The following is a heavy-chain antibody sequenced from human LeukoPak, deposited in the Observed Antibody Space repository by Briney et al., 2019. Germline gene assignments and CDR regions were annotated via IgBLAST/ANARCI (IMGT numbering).Heavy chain of an antibody. CDR3: ARGYYSSSRFDS. CDR1: GSPFSNYW. D-gene: IGHD6-13*01. CDR2: INSDGSTT. Sequence: GGSLSLSCAASGSPFSNYWIHWVRQAPGKGLVWVSRINSDGSTTNYADSVKGRSTISRDNAENTLYMRMNSLRPEDTAVYYCARGYYSSSRFDSWGQGTLVTVSS. V-gene: IGHV3-74*01. J-gene: IGHJ4*02.